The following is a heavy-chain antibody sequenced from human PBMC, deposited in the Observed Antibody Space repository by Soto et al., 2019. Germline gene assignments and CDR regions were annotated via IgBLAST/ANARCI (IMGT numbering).Heavy chain of an antibody. J-gene: IGHJ4*02. V-gene: IGHV4-34*01. Sequence: ETPSLTSAVYGGSFSGYSWSWLRQRPGKGLEWIGELNHSGRSNYNPSLKSRVTISVDTSKHQFSLKLSSVAAADRAVYYCAIQTMVRGVMGYWGQGTLVTVFS. CDR1: GGSFSGYS. CDR2: LNHSGRS. D-gene: IGHD3-10*01. CDR3: AIQTMVRGVMGY.